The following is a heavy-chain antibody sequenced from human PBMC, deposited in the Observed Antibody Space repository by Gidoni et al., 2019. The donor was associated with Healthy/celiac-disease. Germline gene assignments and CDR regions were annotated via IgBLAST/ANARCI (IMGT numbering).Heavy chain of an antibody. J-gene: IGHJ5*02. D-gene: IGHD3-22*01. Sequence: EVQLVQSGAEVKKPGESLKISCKGSGYSFTSYWIGWVRQMPGKGLEWMGIIYPGDSDTRYSPSFQGQVTISADKSISTAYLQWSSLKASDTAMYYCARRNLETYYYDSSGPPGFDPWGQGTLVTVSS. V-gene: IGHV5-51*01. CDR3: ARRNLETYYYDSSGPPGFDP. CDR2: IYPGDSDT. CDR1: GYSFTSYW.